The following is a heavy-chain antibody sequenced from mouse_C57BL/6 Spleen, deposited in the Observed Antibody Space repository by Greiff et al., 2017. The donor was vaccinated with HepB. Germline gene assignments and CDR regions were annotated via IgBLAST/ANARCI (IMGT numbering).Heavy chain of an antibody. J-gene: IGHJ3*01. CDR3: ARGNLLLRSPFAY. Sequence: QVQLQQPGAELVKPGASVKMSCKASGYTFTSYWITWVKQRPGQGLEWIGDIYPGSGSTNYNEKFKSKATLTVDTSSSAAYMQLSSLTSEDSAVYYCARGNLLLRSPFAYWGQGTLVTVSA. D-gene: IGHD1-1*01. V-gene: IGHV1-55*01. CDR1: GYTFTSYW. CDR2: IYPGSGST.